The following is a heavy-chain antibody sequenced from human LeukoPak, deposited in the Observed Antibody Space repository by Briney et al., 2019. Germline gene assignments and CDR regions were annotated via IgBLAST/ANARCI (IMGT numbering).Heavy chain of an antibody. CDR2: VNREGTTT. CDR1: GFTFNTYW. V-gene: IGHV3-74*03. CDR3: ARDLDWILFDY. D-gene: IGHD3-9*01. Sequence: PGGSLRLSCAASGFTFNTYWMHWVRQAPGKGLVWVARVNREGTTTTYADSVKGRFTISRDNAKNTLYLQMNNLRAEDTAVYYRARDLDWILFDYWGQGTLVTVSS. J-gene: IGHJ4*02.